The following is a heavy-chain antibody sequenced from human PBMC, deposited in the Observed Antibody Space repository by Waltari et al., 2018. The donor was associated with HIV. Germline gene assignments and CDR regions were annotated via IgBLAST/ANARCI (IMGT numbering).Heavy chain of an antibody. J-gene: IGHJ5*02. D-gene: IGHD6-6*01. CDR3: ARARLIAARSGYDWFDP. Sequence: QEPLVQSGAEVKKPGASVKVSCTASRYTFSSNDINWVRQATGQGREWMGWMNPNSGNTGYAQKFQGRVTMTRNTSISTAYMELSSLRSEDTAVYYCARARLIAARSGYDWFDPWGQGTLVTVSS. CDR2: MNPNSGNT. CDR1: RYTFSSND. V-gene: IGHV1-8*01.